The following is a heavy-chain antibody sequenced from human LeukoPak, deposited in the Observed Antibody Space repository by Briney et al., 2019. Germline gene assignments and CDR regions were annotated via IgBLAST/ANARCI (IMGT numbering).Heavy chain of an antibody. CDR2: IRQDEGEK. J-gene: IGHJ4*02. V-gene: IGHV3-7*01. CDR1: GFNFISHW. CDR3: ARDYGHSGYDYHPYY. Sequence: PGGSLRLSCAASGFNFISHWMTWVRQAPGKGLEWVANIRQDEGEKYYADSVTGRFTISRDNAKNAVYLQMDGLRAEDTAVYYCARDYGHSGYDYHPYYWGQGTLVTVSS. D-gene: IGHD5-12*01.